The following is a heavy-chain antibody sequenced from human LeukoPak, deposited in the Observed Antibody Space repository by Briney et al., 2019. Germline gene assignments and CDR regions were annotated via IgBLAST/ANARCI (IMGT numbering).Heavy chain of an antibody. CDR2: IYSGGST. Sequence: GGSLRLSCAASGFTVSSNFMNWVRQAPGKGLEWVSVIYSGGSTYYADSVKGRFTISRDNSKNTLYLQMNSLRAEDTAVYYCAREAVTRNYFDYWGQGTLVTVSS. D-gene: IGHD4-17*01. V-gene: IGHV3-53*01. J-gene: IGHJ4*02. CDR1: GFTVSSNF. CDR3: AREAVTRNYFDY.